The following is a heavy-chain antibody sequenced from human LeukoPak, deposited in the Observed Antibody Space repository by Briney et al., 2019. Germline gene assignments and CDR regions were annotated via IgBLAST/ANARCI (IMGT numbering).Heavy chain of an antibody. D-gene: IGHD6-13*01. Sequence: GGSLRLSCAASGFTFTIHSVMWVRQAPGEGLEWVSSISPYSGYIYYADSVKGRFTISRDNAENSLFLQMNSLGAEDTAVYYCAPFSAVTHYYFDYWGQGTLVTVSS. CDR2: ISPYSGYI. J-gene: IGHJ4*02. CDR3: APFSAVTHYYFDY. CDR1: GFTFTIHS. V-gene: IGHV3-21*01.